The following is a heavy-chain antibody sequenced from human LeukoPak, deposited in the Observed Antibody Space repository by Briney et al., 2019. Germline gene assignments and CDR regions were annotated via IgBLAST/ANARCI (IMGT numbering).Heavy chain of an antibody. J-gene: IGHJ4*02. CDR3: ARRRDGLAAGGGVDY. V-gene: IGHV4-39*01. D-gene: IGHD6-13*01. Sequence: CETLPLTCTVSGCSISCSSYYWGWIRQPPGKALEWIGNIYYSGSTYYNPSLKSRVTISVDTSKNQFSLKLSSVTAADTAVYYCARRRDGLAAGGGVDYWGQGTLVTVSS. CDR2: IYYSGST. CDR1: GCSISCSSYY.